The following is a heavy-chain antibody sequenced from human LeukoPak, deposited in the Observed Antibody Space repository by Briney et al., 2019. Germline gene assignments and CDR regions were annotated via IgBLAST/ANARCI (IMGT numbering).Heavy chain of an antibody. CDR2: INHSGST. CDR3: GRVSGWAYY. CDR1: GGSFSGYY. V-gene: IGHV4-34*01. Sequence: SETLSLTCAVYGGSFSGYYWSWIRQPPGKGLEWIGEINHSGSTNYNPYLKSRGIISLDTSKNQFSLKLSSVTAADTAVYYCGRVSGWAYYWGQGTLVTVSS. J-gene: IGHJ4*02. D-gene: IGHD6-19*01.